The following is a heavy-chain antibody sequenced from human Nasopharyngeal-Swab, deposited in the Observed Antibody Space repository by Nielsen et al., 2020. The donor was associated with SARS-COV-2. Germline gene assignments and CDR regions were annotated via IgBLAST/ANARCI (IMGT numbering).Heavy chain of an antibody. Sequence: VRQAPGKGLEWVAVISYDGSNKYYADSVKGRLTISRANSKNTLYLQMNGLRPEDTAVYYCARDGQMYFYDSTGFGVPDYWGQGTLVTVSS. D-gene: IGHD3-22*01. J-gene: IGHJ4*02. CDR3: ARDGQMYFYDSTGFGVPDY. CDR2: ISYDGSNK. V-gene: IGHV3-30-3*01.